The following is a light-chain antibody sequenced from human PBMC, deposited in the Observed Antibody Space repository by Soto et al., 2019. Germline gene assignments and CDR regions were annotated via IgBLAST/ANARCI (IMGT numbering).Light chain of an antibody. CDR3: QQYDNLPTWT. J-gene: IGKJ1*01. CDR2: DAS. CDR1: QDISNY. Sequence: DIQMTKSPSSLSASVGDRVTITCQASQDISNYLNWYQQKPGKAPKLLIYDASNLETGVPSRFSGSGSGTDFTFTISSLQPEDIATYYCQQYDNLPTWTFGQGTKVEIK. V-gene: IGKV1-33*01.